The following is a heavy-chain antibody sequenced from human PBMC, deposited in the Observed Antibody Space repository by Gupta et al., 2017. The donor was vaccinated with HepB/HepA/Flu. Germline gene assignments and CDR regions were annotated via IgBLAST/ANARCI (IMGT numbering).Heavy chain of an antibody. CDR3: ARWGEVTTMHVRTQISPDYYGMDV. Sequence: QVQLVQSGAAVKKPGASVKVYCKASGSTFTSYDINWVRQATGQGLEWMGWMNPNSGNTGYAQKFQGRVTMTRNTSISTAYMELSSLRSEDTAVYYCARWGEVTTMHVRTQISPDYYGMDVWGQGTTVTVSS. V-gene: IGHV1-8*01. J-gene: IGHJ6*02. CDR2: MNPNSGNT. CDR1: GSTFTSYD. D-gene: IGHD2-21*02.